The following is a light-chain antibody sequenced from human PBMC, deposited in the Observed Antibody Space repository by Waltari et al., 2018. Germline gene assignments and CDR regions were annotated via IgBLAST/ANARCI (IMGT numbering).Light chain of an antibody. CDR1: SSDIGTYNY. J-gene: IGLJ2*01. V-gene: IGLV2-11*01. CDR3: SSYAGSNTLL. CDR2: EVS. Sequence: QAALTQPRSVSGSPGQSVTISCTGTSSDIGTYNYVSWYQQHPGTAPKLIIYEVSKRPSGVSDRFSGSKSGNTASLTISGLQAEDEADYYCSSYAGSNTLLFGGGTRLTVL.